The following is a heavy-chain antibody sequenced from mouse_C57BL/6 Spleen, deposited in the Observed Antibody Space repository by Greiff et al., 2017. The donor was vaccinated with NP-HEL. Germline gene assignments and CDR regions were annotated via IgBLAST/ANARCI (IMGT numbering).Heavy chain of an antibody. V-gene: IGHV10-1*01. CDR2: IRSKSNNSAT. CDR1: GFSFTTYA. CDR3: VGLLIATVVEDYAMDY. Sequence: EVQLVESGGGLVQPKGSLKLSCAASGFSFTTYAMNWVRQAPGKGLEWVARIRSKSNNSATYYADSVKDRFTISRDASESIFYLQMNNLKTEDTAMYYCVGLLIATVVEDYAMDYWGQGTSVTVSS. D-gene: IGHD1-1*01. J-gene: IGHJ4*01.